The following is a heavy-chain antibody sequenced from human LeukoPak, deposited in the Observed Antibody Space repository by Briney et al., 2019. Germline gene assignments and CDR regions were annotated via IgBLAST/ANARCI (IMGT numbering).Heavy chain of an antibody. CDR3: ATLNSFGSDY. J-gene: IGHJ4*02. CDR2: IDTDGRTT. CDR1: RFTFSRFW. D-gene: IGHD5-18*01. V-gene: IGHV3-74*01. Sequence: GGSLRLSCLASRFTFSRFWMHWVRQPPGKGPVWVSRIDTDGRTTTYADSVKGRFTISRDNAKNTVYLQLNSLRVEDTAMYYCATLNSFGSDYWGRGVLVTVSS.